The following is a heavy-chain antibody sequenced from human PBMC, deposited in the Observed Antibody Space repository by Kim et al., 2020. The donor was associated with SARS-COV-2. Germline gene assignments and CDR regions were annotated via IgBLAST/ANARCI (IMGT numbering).Heavy chain of an antibody. CDR2: FSGSGGNT. V-gene: IGHV3-23*01. CDR3: TKVRSGVTAFDY. Sequence: GGSLRLSCAASGFTFNGYAMSWVRQAPGKGLEWVSTFSGSGGNTDYADSVKGRFTISRDNSKNMLYLQMNSLRAEDTAVYYCTKVRSGVTAFDYWGQGTLVTVSS. D-gene: IGHD4-4*01. J-gene: IGHJ4*02. CDR1: GFTFNGYA.